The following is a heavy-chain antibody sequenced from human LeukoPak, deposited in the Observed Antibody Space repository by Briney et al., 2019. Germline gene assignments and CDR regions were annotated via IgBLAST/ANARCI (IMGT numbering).Heavy chain of an antibody. V-gene: IGHV1-18*01. D-gene: IGHD3-22*01. CDR1: GYTFTSYG. Sequence: GAAVKVSCKASGYTFTSYGISWVRQAHGQGIEWMGWISANNGNRNYAEKLQGRVTITTDTSTRTDSMDLRSLRLGDTDVYDCEIGYYDGSGYYVYWGQGTLVTVSS. CDR2: ISANNGNR. J-gene: IGHJ4*02. CDR3: EIGYYDGSGYYVY.